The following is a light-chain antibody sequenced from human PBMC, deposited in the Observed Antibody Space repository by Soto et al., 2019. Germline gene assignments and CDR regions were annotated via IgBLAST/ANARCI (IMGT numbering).Light chain of an antibody. CDR3: QQYNNWPYT. CDR1: QSVGSN. Sequence: EIVMTQSPATLSASPGERAPLSCRASQSVGSNLAWYHQKPGQAPRLLIYDASTRATGIPASFSGSGSGTEFTLTIRSLQSEDSAVYYCQQYNNWPYTFGQGTKLEI. V-gene: IGKV3-15*01. J-gene: IGKJ2*01. CDR2: DAS.